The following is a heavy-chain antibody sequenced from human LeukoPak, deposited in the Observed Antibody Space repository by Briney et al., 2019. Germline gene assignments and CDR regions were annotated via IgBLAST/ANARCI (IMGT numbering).Heavy chain of an antibody. CDR2: IKHDGSEK. D-gene: IGHD5-24*01. CDR3: ARGRDGYNLVDAFDI. CDR1: GFTFSRYW. V-gene: IGHV3-7*01. Sequence: AGGSLRLSCAASGFTFSRYWMTWVCQAPGKGLEWVANIKHDGSEKYYLDSVKGRFSISRDNAKNSLYLQMNSLRAEDTAVYYCARGRDGYNLVDAFDIWGQGIMVTVSS. J-gene: IGHJ3*02.